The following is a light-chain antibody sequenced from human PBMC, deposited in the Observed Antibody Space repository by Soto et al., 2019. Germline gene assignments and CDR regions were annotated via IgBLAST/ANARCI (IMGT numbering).Light chain of an antibody. CDR3: QQRSIWPRVT. V-gene: IGKV3-11*01. Sequence: EIVLTQSPATPSLSPGERATLSCRASQSVSSYLAWYQQKPGQAPRLLIYDASNRATGIPARFSGSGSGTDFTLTISSLEPEDFAVYYCQQRSIWPRVTFGGGTKVEIK. J-gene: IGKJ4*01. CDR2: DAS. CDR1: QSVSSY.